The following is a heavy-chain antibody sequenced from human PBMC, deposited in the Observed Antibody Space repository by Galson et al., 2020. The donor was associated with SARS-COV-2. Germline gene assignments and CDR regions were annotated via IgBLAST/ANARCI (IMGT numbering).Heavy chain of an antibody. J-gene: IGHJ3*02. V-gene: IGHV3-21*01. Sequence: TGGSLRLSCAASGFTFSSYSMNWVRQAPGKGLEWVSSISSSSSYIYYADSVKGRFTISRDNAKNSLYLQMNSLRAEDTAVYYCARDQATTYAFDIWGQGTMGTVSS. CDR2: ISSSSSYI. CDR3: ARDQATTYAFDI. D-gene: IGHD1-1*01. CDR1: GFTFSSYS.